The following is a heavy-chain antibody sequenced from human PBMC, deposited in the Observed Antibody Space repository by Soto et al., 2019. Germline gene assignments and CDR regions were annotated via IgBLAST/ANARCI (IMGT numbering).Heavy chain of an antibody. J-gene: IGHJ4*02. CDR3: VRDLHEPLAADALREAN. V-gene: IGHV3-48*03. CDR1: GFTFSSYE. Sequence: PGGSLRLSCAASGFTFSSYEMHWVRQAPGKGLEWISYISSSGTGTYYADSVRGRFTMSRDNTKNSVSLQMYSLRAEDTAIYYCVRDLHEPLAADALREANWGKGT. D-gene: IGHD4-17*01. CDR2: ISSSGTGT.